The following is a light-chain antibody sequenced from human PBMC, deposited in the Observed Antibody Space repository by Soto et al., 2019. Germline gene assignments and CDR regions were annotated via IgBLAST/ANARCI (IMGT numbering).Light chain of an antibody. Sequence: DIQMTQSPSSLSASVGDRVTITCRASQGISSYLAWYQQKPGKVPKLLIYAASNLQSGVPSRFSGSGSGTGFTLTISSLQPEDFATYYCQKYNSVPPTFAQGTKEDIK. V-gene: IGKV1-27*01. CDR1: QGISSY. CDR3: QKYNSVPPT. CDR2: AAS. J-gene: IGKJ1*01.